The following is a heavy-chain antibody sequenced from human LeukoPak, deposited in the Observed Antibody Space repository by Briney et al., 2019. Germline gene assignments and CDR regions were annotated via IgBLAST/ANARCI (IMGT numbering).Heavy chain of an antibody. Sequence: GGSLRLSCAASGLTFSSYWMSWVRQAPGKGLEWVANIKQDGSEKYFVDSVKGRFTISRDNAKNSLYLQMNSLRAEDTAVYYCAREYLDLLWFGELLPPAFDHWGQGTLVTVSS. V-gene: IGHV3-7*03. CDR2: IKQDGSEK. CDR3: AREYLDLLWFGELLPPAFDH. J-gene: IGHJ4*02. CDR1: GLTFSSYW. D-gene: IGHD3-10*01.